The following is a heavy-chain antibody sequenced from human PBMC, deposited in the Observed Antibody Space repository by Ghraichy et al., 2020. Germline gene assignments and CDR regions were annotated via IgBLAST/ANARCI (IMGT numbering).Heavy chain of an antibody. CDR1: GGSISSSSYY. Sequence: SETLSLTCTVSGGSISSSSYYWGWIRQPPGKGLEWIGSIYYSGSTYYNPSLKSRVTISVDTSKNQFSLKLSSVTAADTAVYYCARRGGDYGSGSYSRTSNFDYWGQGTLVTVSS. D-gene: IGHD3-10*01. J-gene: IGHJ4*02. CDR3: ARRGGDYGSGSYSRTSNFDY. CDR2: IYYSGST. V-gene: IGHV4-39*01.